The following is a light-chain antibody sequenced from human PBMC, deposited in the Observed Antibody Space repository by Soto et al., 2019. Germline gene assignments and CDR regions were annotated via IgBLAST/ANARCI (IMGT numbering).Light chain of an antibody. CDR3: ATWDGSLPGEV. CDR1: SSDIGGYNY. Sequence: QSALTQPASVSGSPGQSITVSCTGTSSDIGGYNYVSWYQHHPGKAPQLIIYEVNLRPSGVSDRFSASKSGDTASLTISGLQAGDEADYYCATWDGSLPGEVFGGGTKLTVL. V-gene: IGLV2-14*01. CDR2: EVN. J-gene: IGLJ2*01.